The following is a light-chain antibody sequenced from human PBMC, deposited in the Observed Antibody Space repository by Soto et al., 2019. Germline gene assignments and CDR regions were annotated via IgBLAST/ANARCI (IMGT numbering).Light chain of an antibody. J-gene: IGLJ3*02. CDR3: TSYAGSNIWV. CDR1: SSDVGAYKY. V-gene: IGLV2-8*01. CDR2: EVS. Sequence: QSALTQPPSASGSPGQSVTISCTGTSSDVGAYKYFSWYQQYPGKAPQLMIYEVSKRPSGVPDRFSGAKSGNTASLTVSGLQAEDEAYYYCTSYAGSNIWVFGGGTKRTVL.